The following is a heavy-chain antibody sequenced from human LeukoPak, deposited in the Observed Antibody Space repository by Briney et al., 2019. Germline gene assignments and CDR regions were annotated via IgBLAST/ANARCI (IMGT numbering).Heavy chain of an antibody. CDR2: ISGTGGSP. CDR3: AKPSGNYFPFDY. V-gene: IGHV3-23*01. Sequence: GGSLTLSCAASGFTFTSYGMSWVRQAPGKGLEWVSSISGTGGSPYYADSVKGRFTISRDNSENTVYLQMNSLRAEDTAVYYCAKPSGNYFPFDYWGQGTLVTVSS. J-gene: IGHJ4*02. D-gene: IGHD2/OR15-2a*01. CDR1: GFTFTSYG.